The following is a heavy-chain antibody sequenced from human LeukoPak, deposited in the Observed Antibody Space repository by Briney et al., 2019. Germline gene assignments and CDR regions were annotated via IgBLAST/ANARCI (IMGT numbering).Heavy chain of an antibody. CDR1: GYTFTSYG. CDR2: ISAYNGNT. CDR3: ARDNEYYYGSGRPRNWFDP. J-gene: IGHJ5*02. V-gene: IGHV1-18*01. D-gene: IGHD3-10*01. Sequence: ASVKVSCKASGYTFTSYGISWVRQAPGQGLEWIGWISAYNGNTNYAQKLQGRVTMTTDTSTSTAYMELRSLRSDDTAVYYCARDNEYYYGSGRPRNWFDPWGQGTLVTVSS.